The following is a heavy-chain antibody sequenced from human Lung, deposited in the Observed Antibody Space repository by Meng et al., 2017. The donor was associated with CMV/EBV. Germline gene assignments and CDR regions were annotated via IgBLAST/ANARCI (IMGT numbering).Heavy chain of an antibody. J-gene: IGHJ1*01. CDR3: AKPRSGFVVVPAASAS. Sequence: GESLKISCAASGFPFSGHAMHWVRQAPGKGLEWVALMSYDGSKTFYADFVKGRFTISRDNSRNTLYLQMSGLRTDDTAVYYCAKPRSGFVVVPAASASWGPGNXVHVAS. CDR2: MSYDGSKT. V-gene: IGHV3-30*04. CDR1: GFPFSGHA. D-gene: IGHD2-2*01.